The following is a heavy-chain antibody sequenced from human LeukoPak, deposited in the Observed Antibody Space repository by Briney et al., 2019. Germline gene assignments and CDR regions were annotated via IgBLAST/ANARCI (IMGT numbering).Heavy chain of an antibody. CDR1: GFTFSSYG. CDR3: AREEDIVPRDTAMVKKGDGLIDY. Sequence: PGGSLRLSCAASGFTFSSYGMHWVRQAPGKGLEWVAVISYDGSNKYYADSVKGRFTISRDNAKNTLYLQMNSLRAEDTAVYYCAREEDIVPRDTAMVKKGDGLIDYWGQGTLVTVSS. J-gene: IGHJ4*02. V-gene: IGHV3-30*03. D-gene: IGHD5-18*01. CDR2: ISYDGSNK.